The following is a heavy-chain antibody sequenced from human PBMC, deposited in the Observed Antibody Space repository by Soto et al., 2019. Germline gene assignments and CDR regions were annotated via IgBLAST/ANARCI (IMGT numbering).Heavy chain of an antibody. CDR3: AKGSWNDEPPIDY. Sequence: GGSLRLSCAASGFTFDDYTMHWVRQAPGKGLEWVSLISWDGGSTYYADSVKGRFTISRDNSKNSLYLQMNSLRTEDTALYYCAKGSWNDEPPIDYWGQGTLVTVSS. V-gene: IGHV3-43*01. J-gene: IGHJ4*02. CDR2: ISWDGGST. CDR1: GFTFDDYT. D-gene: IGHD1-1*01.